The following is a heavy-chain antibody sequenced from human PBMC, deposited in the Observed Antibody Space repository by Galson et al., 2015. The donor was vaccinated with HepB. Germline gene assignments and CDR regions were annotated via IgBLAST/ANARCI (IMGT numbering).Heavy chain of an antibody. J-gene: IGHJ5*02. D-gene: IGHD3-3*01. Sequence: ETLSLTCAVYGGSFSGYYWSWIRQPPGKGLEWIGEINHSGTTNYNPSLKSRVTISIDTSKNHFSLKLSSVTAADTAVYYCARRPHYDFWSGKYNWFDPWGQGTLVTVSS. CDR3: ARRPHYDFWSGKYNWFDP. V-gene: IGHV4-34*01. CDR2: INHSGTT. CDR1: GGSFSGYY.